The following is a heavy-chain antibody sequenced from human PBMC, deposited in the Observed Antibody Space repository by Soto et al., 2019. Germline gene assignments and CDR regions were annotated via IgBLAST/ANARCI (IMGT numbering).Heavy chain of an antibody. CDR1: GGTFSSYA. D-gene: IGHD3-9*01. V-gene: IGHV1-69*01. J-gene: IGHJ6*02. CDR3: AGAPDIFTGYYRFGYYYGMDV. Sequence: QVQLVQSGAEVKKPGSSVKVSCKASGGTFSSYAISWVRQAPGQGLEWMGGIIPIFGTANYAQKFQGRVTITADESTSTAYMELSSLRSEDTAVYYCAGAPDIFTGYYRFGYYYGMDVWGQGTTVTVSS. CDR2: IIPIFGTA.